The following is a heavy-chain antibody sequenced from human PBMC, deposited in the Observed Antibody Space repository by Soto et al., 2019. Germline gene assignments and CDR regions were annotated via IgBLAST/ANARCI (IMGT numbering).Heavy chain of an antibody. D-gene: IGHD3-3*02. CDR1: GFAFSYYG. Sequence: QVHLVESGGGVVQPGMSLRLSCAASGFAFSYYGLHWVRQAPGKGLEWVAIISHDGGNRYYADSVKGRFTISRDNSQNTLYLQMNSLRAEDTAVYYCAKDRPSTETRVFDSWGQGTLVTFSS. CDR2: ISHDGGNR. V-gene: IGHV3-30*18. J-gene: IGHJ4*02. CDR3: AKDRPSTETRVFDS.